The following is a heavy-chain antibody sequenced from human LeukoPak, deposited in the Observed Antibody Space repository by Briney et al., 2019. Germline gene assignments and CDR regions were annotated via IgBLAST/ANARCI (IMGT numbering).Heavy chain of an antibody. Sequence: SESLSLSCTASGFIISSNYMSWIRQPPGKGLEWIGYIYYSESNIYIPSLKSQVAISVDTSKNQFSLKVSSVSAADTAVYYCASGHYADYYFDYWGQGTLVTVSS. CDR1: GFIISSNY. CDR2: IYYSESN. D-gene: IGHD4-17*01. J-gene: IGHJ4*02. CDR3: ASGHYADYYFDY. V-gene: IGHV4-59*01.